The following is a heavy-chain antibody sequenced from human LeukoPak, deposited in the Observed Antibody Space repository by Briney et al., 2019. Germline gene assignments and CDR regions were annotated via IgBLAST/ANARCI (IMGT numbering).Heavy chain of an antibody. V-gene: IGHV1-2*02. CDR2: INPNSGGT. CDR3: ARGPHGRIYDILTGFDY. CDR1: GYTFTGYY. D-gene: IGHD3-9*01. J-gene: IGHJ4*02. Sequence: GASVKASCKASGYTFTGYYMHWVRQAPGQGLEWMGWINPNSGGTNYAQKFQGRVTMTRDTSISTAYMELSRLRSDDTAVYYCARGPHGRIYDILTGFDYWGQGTLVTVSS.